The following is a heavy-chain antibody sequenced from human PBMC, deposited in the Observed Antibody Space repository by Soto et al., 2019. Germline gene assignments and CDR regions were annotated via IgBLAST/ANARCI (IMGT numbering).Heavy chain of an antibody. Sequence: AAVKVSCQASGFTFSNYAIHWVRQAPGQRLEWMGWINAGNGITEYSQKFQGRVTITRDPSKNHFSLQLNSVTPDDTAVYYCARGVAGSGFDLGGQGTRVTVSP. J-gene: IGHJ4*02. CDR2: INAGNGIT. D-gene: IGHD6-19*01. V-gene: IGHV1-3*01. CDR1: GFTFSNYA. CDR3: ARGVAGSGFDL.